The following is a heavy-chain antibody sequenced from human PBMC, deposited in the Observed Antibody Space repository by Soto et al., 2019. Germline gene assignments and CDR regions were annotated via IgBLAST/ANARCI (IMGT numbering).Heavy chain of an antibody. J-gene: IGHJ6*02. D-gene: IGHD4-17*01. V-gene: IGHV3-30*18. CDR2: MSYDGSK. CDR1: GFTFSSYG. CDR3: AKDFTPWFGDYFYYYYDMDV. Sequence: GGSLRLSCAAAGFTFSSYGMHWVRQAPGTGLEWVAVMSYDGSKYYADTVKGRFTISRDNSKNTLYLQINSLRPEDTAVYYCAKDFTPWFGDYFYYYYDMDVWGQGTTVTVSS.